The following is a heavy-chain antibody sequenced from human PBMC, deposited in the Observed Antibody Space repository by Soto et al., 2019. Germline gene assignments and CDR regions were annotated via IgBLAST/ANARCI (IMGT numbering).Heavy chain of an antibody. V-gene: IGHV1-2*02. CDR2: INPNSGGT. D-gene: IGHD4-17*01. CDR3: AREHYYYGDYERGGFDP. CDR1: GYTFTGYY. J-gene: IGHJ5*02. Sequence: ASVKVSCKASGYTFTGYYMHWVRQAPGQGLEWMGWINPNSGGTNYAQKFQGRVTMTRDTSISTAYMELSRLRSDDTAVYYCAREHYYYGDYERGGFDPWGQGTLVTVSS.